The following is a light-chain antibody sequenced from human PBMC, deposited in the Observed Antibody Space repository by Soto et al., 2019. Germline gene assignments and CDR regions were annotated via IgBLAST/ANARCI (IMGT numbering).Light chain of an antibody. CDR2: GAS. CDR1: QNIDMY. Sequence: QSPSSLSASVGDTVTITCRASQNIDMYLNWYQQKPGKAPRVLISGASNLQSGVPSRFSGSGSGTDFTLTISSLQSEDFASYFCQHTFNSPPWTFGQGTKV. CDR3: QHTFNSPPWT. J-gene: IGKJ1*01. V-gene: IGKV1-39*01.